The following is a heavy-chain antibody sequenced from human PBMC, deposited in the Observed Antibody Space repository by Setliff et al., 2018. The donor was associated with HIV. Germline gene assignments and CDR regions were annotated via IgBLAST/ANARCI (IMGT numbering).Heavy chain of an antibody. CDR1: GFTFSSYA. Sequence: PGGSLRLSCAASGFTFSSYAMHWVRQAPGKGLEWVAVISYDGSNKYYADSVKGRFTISRDNSKNTLYLQMNRLRAEDTAVYYCARSVIGYYYYGMDVWGQGTLVTVSS. V-gene: IGHV3-30*01. CDR2: ISYDGSNK. D-gene: IGHD3-10*01. J-gene: IGHJ6*02. CDR3: ARSVIGYYYYGMDV.